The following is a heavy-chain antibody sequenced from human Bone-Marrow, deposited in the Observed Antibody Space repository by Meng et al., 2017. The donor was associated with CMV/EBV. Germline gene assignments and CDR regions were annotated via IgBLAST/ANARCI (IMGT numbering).Heavy chain of an antibody. J-gene: IGHJ4*02. D-gene: IGHD5-12*01. V-gene: IGHV3-11*04. Sequence: GESLKISCAASGFTFSDYYMSWIRQAPGKGLEWVSYISSSGSTIYYADSVKGRFTISRDNAKNSLYLQMNSLRAEDTAVYYCAFPLKATICFDYWGQGTLVTVSS. CDR2: ISSSGSTI. CDR1: GFTFSDYY. CDR3: AFPLKATICFDY.